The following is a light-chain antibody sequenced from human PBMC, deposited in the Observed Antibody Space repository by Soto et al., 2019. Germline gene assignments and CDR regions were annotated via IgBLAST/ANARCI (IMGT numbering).Light chain of an antibody. CDR3: QQGGT. CDR1: QSVNSY. V-gene: IGKV3-11*01. Sequence: EIVLTQSPATLSLSPGERATLSCRASQSVNSYLAWYQQKPGQAPRLLIYDASNRATGIPARFSGSGSGTDFTLTISSLEPIDFAVYYCQQGGTFGQGTRLEIK. CDR2: DAS. J-gene: IGKJ5*01.